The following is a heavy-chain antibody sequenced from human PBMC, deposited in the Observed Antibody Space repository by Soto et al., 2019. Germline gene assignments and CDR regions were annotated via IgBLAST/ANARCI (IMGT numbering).Heavy chain of an antibody. J-gene: IGHJ4*02. V-gene: IGHV3-30*03. CDR1: GFTVSTYG. CDR3: TGEVASGY. D-gene: IGHD2-8*02. CDR2: ISRDGGTK. Sequence: QVQLVESGGGVVQPGRSLRLSCAVSGFTVSTYGLHWVRQAPAKGLEWVAVISRDGGTKYYAESVKGRFTISRDNSRNTLFLEMNSLRGDDMAVYYCTGEVASGYWGQGTLVTVSS.